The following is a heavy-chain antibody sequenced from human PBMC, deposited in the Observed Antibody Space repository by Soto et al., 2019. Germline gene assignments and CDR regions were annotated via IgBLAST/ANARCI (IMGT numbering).Heavy chain of an antibody. CDR3: ARDSSDFRSGYFRPLDY. V-gene: IGHV1-18*01. D-gene: IGHD3-3*01. CDR1: GYTFTSYG. Sequence: ASVKVSCKASGYTFTSYGIRWVGQAPGQGLEYMGWMSDYNGNTNFAQKFQGRVNLTTDTSTSTAYMELRSLTSADTSTYFCARDSSDFRSGYFRPLDYRGQGSYVTGSS. J-gene: IGHJ4*02. CDR2: MSDYNGNT.